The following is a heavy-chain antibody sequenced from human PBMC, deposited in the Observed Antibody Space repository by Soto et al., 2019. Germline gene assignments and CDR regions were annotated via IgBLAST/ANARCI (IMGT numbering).Heavy chain of an antibody. D-gene: IGHD6-13*01. CDR3: AGLQRRIAPAGPTYGMDV. Sequence: GASLKVCCNASRGTGSSYAICGVRQAPGEGCEWMGGIIPIFGTANYAQKFQGRVTITADESTSTAYMELSSLRSEDTAAYYCAGLQRRIAPAGPTYGMDVWGQGPSATVSS. V-gene: IGHV1-69*13. CDR2: IIPIFGTA. J-gene: IGHJ6*02. CDR1: RGTGSSYA.